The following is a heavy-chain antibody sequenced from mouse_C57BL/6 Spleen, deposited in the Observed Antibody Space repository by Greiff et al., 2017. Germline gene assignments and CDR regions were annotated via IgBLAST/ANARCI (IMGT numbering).Heavy chain of an antibody. D-gene: IGHD2-4*01. CDR1: GYTFTSYW. Sequence: QVQLKEPGAELVKPGASVKVSCKASGYTFTSYWMHWVKQRPGQGLEWIGRIHPSDSDTNYNQKFKGKATLTVDKSSSTAYMQLSSLTSEDSAVYYCAIGVYDYGAWFAYWGQGTLVTVSA. J-gene: IGHJ3*01. CDR2: IHPSDSDT. V-gene: IGHV1-74*01. CDR3: AIGVYDYGAWFAY.